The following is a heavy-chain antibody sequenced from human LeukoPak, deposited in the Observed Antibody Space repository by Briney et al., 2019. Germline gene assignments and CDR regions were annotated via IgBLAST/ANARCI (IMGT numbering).Heavy chain of an antibody. CDR2: IYTSGCT. J-gene: IGHJ6*02. Sequence: SQTLSLTCTASGGAISSGSYYWSWIRQPAGKGLEWIGRIYTSGCTNYNPSLKSRGTISVDASKNQFSLKLSSVTAADTAVYFCVRLGVVTYGMDVWGQGTTVTVSS. V-gene: IGHV4-61*02. CDR3: VRLGVVTYGMDV. D-gene: IGHD3-3*01. CDR1: GGAISSGSYY.